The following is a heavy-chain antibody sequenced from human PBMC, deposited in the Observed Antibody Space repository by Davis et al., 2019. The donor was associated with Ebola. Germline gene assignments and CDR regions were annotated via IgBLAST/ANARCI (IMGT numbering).Heavy chain of an antibody. D-gene: IGHD5-18*01. CDR2: IYYSGST. CDR3: ARMLQLWSNYFDY. J-gene: IGHJ4*02. CDR1: GGSISSYY. Sequence: MPGGSLRLSCTVSGGSISSYYWSWIRQPPGKGLEWIGYIYYSGSTNYNPSLKSRVTISVDTSKNQFSLKLSSVTAADTAVYYCARMLQLWSNYFDYWGQGTLVTVSS. V-gene: IGHV4-59*01.